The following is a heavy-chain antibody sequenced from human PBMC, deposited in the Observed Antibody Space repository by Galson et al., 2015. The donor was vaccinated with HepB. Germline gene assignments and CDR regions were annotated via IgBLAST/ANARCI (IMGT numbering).Heavy chain of an antibody. CDR1: GFTFSSYG. V-gene: IGHV3-30*18. Sequence: SLRLSCAASGFTFSSYGMHWVRQAPGKGLEWVAVISYDGSNKYYADSVKGRFTISRDDSKNTLYLQMNSLRAEDTAVYYCAKDHEGLMVYATYGMDVWGQGTTVTVSS. D-gene: IGHD2-8*01. CDR3: AKDHEGLMVYATYGMDV. CDR2: ISYDGSNK. J-gene: IGHJ6*02.